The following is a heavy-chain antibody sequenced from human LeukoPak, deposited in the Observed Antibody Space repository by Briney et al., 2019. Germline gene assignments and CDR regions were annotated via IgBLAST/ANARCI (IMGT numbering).Heavy chain of an antibody. D-gene: IGHD3-22*01. J-gene: IGHJ4*02. Sequence: GASVKVSCKASGYTFTSYGISWVRQAPGQGLEWMGWISAYNGNTNYAQKLQGRVTMTTDTSTSTAYMELRSLRSDDTAVYYCARERTYYYDSSGYPLDYWGQGTLVTVSS. V-gene: IGHV1-18*01. CDR1: GYTFTSYG. CDR3: ARERTYYYDSSGYPLDY. CDR2: ISAYNGNT.